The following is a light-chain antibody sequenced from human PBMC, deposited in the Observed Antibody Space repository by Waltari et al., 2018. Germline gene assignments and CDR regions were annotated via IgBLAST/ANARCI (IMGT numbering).Light chain of an antibody. J-gene: IGLJ3*02. CDR1: KIDVGFYNY. Sequence: QSALTQPASVSGSPGQSITISCTGTKIDVGFYNYVSWYQQHPGKAPKVIIYDVSQRPSGISNRFSGSKSGNTASLIISGLQADDEADYYCKSYTGTGSWVFGGGTKLTVL. CDR3: KSYTGTGSWV. CDR2: DVS. V-gene: IGLV2-14*03.